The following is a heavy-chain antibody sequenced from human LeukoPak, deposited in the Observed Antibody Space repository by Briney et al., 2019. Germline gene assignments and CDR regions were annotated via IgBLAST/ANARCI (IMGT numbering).Heavy chain of an antibody. J-gene: IGHJ4*02. CDR3: ASEVYCSSTSCPNDY. V-gene: IGHV1-2*02. Sequence: ASVKVSCKASGYTFTGYYMHWVRQAPGQGLEWMGWINPNSGGTNFAQKFQGRVTMTRDTSISTAYMELSRLRSDDTAVYYCASEVYCSSTSCPNDYWGQGTLVTVSS. CDR1: GYTFTGYY. CDR2: INPNSGGT. D-gene: IGHD2-2*01.